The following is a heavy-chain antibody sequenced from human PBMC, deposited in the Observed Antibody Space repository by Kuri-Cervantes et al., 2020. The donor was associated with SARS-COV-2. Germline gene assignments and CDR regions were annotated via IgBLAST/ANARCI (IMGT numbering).Heavy chain of an antibody. V-gene: IGHV4-34*11. CDR2: IYYSGST. D-gene: IGHD2-2*01. CDR1: GGSFSGYY. J-gene: IGHJ6*02. Sequence: SETLSLTCAVYGGSFSGYYWSWIRQPPGKGLEWIGRIYYSGSTNYNPSLKSRFPMSVETSKNEFSLRLSSVTAADTAVYYCARDLPGLYYAMDVWGQGTTVTVSS. CDR3: ARDLPGLYYAMDV.